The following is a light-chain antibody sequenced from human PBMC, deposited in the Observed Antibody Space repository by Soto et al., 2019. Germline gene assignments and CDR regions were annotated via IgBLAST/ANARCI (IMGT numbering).Light chain of an antibody. Sequence: ESMLTQSPGTLSLSPGERATLSCRASQSVSTRYLAWYQQKPGQAPRLLIYGASIRATGIPDRFSGIGSGTDCTLTISRLEPEDFAVYYCHQFGRSPPAFTFGQGTKLEI. CDR2: GAS. V-gene: IGKV3-20*01. CDR1: QSVSTRY. CDR3: HQFGRSPPAFT. J-gene: IGKJ2*01.